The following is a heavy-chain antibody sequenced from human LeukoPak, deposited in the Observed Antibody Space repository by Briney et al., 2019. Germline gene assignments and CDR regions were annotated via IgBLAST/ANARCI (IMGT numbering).Heavy chain of an antibody. V-gene: IGHV3-30-3*01. CDR3: ARDRYSGSYYSAYYYGMDV. Sequence: PGGSLRLSCAASGFTFSSYAMHWVRQAPGKGLEWVAVISYDGSNKYYADSVKGRFTISRDNAKSSLYLQMNSLRAEDTAVYYCARDRYSGSYYSAYYYGMDVWGQGTTVTVSS. D-gene: IGHD1-26*01. J-gene: IGHJ6*02. CDR1: GFTFSSYA. CDR2: ISYDGSNK.